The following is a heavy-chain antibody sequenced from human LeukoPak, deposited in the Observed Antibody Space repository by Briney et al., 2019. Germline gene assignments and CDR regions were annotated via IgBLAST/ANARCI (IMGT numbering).Heavy chain of an antibody. CDR1: GNYW. J-gene: IGHJ4*02. V-gene: IGHV3-74*01. CDR2: INSDGSWT. Sequence: GGSLRLSCAASGNYWMHWVRQAPGKGLVWVSHINSDGSWTSYADSVKGRFTISKDNAKNTVYLQMNSLRAEDTAVYYCVSFYETYWGRGTLVAVSS. D-gene: IGHD2/OR15-2a*01. CDR3: VSFYETY.